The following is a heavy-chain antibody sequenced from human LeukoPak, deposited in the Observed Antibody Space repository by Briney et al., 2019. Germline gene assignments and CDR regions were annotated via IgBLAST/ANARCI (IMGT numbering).Heavy chain of an antibody. D-gene: IGHD2-15*01. CDR3: ARGYCSGGSCYSYYYYNYMDV. CDR2: INHSGST. J-gene: IGHJ6*03. Sequence: SETLSLTCAVYGGSFSGYYWNWIRQTPGKGLEWIGEINHSGSTDYNPSLKSRVTISVDTSKNQFSLKLSSVTAADTAVYYCARGYCSGGSCYSYYYYNYMDVWGKGTTVTVSS. V-gene: IGHV4-34*01. CDR1: GGSFSGYY.